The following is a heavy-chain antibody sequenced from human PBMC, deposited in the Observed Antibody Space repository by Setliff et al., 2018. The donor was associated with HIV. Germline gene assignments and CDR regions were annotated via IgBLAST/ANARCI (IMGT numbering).Heavy chain of an antibody. J-gene: IGHJ4*02. Sequence: SETLSLTCTVSGVSISNYYWSWIRQPAGKGLEWIGRIYTSGNTNYNPSLKNRVTMSVDTSKKQFSLKLTYVTAAETAVYYCSGHFYYSGSGIWAGLDSWGQGTLVTVTS. V-gene: IGHV4-4*07. CDR1: GVSISNYY. CDR3: SGHFYYSGSGIWAGLDS. CDR2: IYTSGNT. D-gene: IGHD3-10*01.